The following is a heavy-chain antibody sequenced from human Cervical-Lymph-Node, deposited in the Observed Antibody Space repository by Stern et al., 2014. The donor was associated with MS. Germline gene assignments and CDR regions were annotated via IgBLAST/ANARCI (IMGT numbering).Heavy chain of an antibody. CDR2: LYWDDDK. CDR3: AHNRLWLYFDY. D-gene: IGHD4/OR15-4a*01. V-gene: IGHV2-5*02. J-gene: IGHJ4*02. Sequence: QITLKESGPTLVKPTQTLTLTCTFSGFSLSTRGVGVGWIRQPPGQALAWLALLYWDDDKRYSPSLRNRLTITRDTSRTQVVLTMTNMDPVDTATYYCAHNRLWLYFDYWGQGTLVTVSS. CDR1: GFSLSTRGVG.